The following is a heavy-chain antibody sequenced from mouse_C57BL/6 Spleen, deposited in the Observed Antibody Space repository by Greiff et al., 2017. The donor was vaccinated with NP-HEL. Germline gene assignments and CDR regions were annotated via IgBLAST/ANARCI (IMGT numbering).Heavy chain of an antibody. Sequence: VQLQQSGAELVRPGTSVKMSCKASGYTFTNYWIGWAKQRPGHGLEWIGDIYPGGGYTNYNEKFKGKATLTADKSSSTAYMQFSSLTSEDSAIYYCGFYYYGSSRPGENYWGQGTTLTVSS. V-gene: IGHV1-63*01. CDR2: IYPGGGYT. J-gene: IGHJ2*01. CDR1: GYTFTNYW. D-gene: IGHD1-1*01. CDR3: GFYYYGSSRPGENY.